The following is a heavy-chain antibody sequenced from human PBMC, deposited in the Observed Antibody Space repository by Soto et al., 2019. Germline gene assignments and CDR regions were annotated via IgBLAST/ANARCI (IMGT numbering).Heavy chain of an antibody. CDR1: GGSISSSSYY. CDR2: IYYSGST. J-gene: IGHJ4*02. D-gene: IGHD6-19*01. Sequence: QLQLQESGPGLVKPSETLSLTCTVSGGSISSSSYYWGWIRQPPGKGLEWIGSIYYSGSTYYNPSLKSRVIISVDTSKNQFSLKLSSVTAADTAVYYCARQKQCRAYYFDYWGQGTLVTVSS. CDR3: ARQKQCRAYYFDY. V-gene: IGHV4-39*01.